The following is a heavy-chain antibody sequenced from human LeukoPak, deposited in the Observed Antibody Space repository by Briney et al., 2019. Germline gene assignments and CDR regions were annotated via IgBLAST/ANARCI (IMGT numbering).Heavy chain of an antibody. D-gene: IGHD5-12*01. Sequence: SETLSLTCTVSRGSISGSIRSYYWSWLRLPPGKGLEWIGYISSSGSVNDNPSLRSRVTISVDTSKNQFFLNLSSVSAADTAVYYCARIPLGYSGAYYFDYWGQGTLVTVSP. V-gene: IGHV4-4*09. CDR1: RGSISGSIRSYY. CDR3: ARIPLGYSGAYYFDY. J-gene: IGHJ4*02. CDR2: ISSSGSV.